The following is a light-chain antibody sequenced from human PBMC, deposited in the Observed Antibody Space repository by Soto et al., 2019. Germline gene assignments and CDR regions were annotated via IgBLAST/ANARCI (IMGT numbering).Light chain of an antibody. CDR2: WAS. V-gene: IGKV4-1*01. CDR3: QQYYSTPWT. CDR1: QSVSYSSNNKNY. Sequence: DIVMTQSPDSLAVTLGERATINYKSSQSVSYSSNNKNYLAWYKHRPGQPPKLLLYWASTRESGVPDRFSGSGSGTDFTLTISSLQAEDVAVYYCQQYYSTPWTFGQGTKVDIK. J-gene: IGKJ1*01.